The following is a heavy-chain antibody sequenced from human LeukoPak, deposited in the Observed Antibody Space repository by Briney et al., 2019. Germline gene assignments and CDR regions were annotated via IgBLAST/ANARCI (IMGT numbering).Heavy chain of an antibody. CDR3: ARSRRITIFGVVTEGHYMDV. Sequence: RPSETLSLTCTVSGGSISSYYWSWIRQPPGKGLEWIGYIYYSGSTNYNPSLKSRVTILVDTSKNQFSLKLSSVTAADTAVYYCARSRRITIFGVVTEGHYMDVWGKGTTVTVSS. CDR1: GGSISSYY. J-gene: IGHJ6*03. V-gene: IGHV4-59*01. CDR2: IYYSGST. D-gene: IGHD3-3*01.